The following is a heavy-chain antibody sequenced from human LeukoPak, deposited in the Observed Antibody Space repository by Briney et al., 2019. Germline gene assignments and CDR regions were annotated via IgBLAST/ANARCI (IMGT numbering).Heavy chain of an antibody. CDR3: AKDIQLSA. D-gene: IGHD5-24*01. CDR2: IASSGRNT. CDR1: GFNFNDAA. J-gene: IGHJ3*01. Sequence: GGSLRLSCTASGFNFNDAAMTWVRQAPGKGLEWVSLIASSGRNTYYTDSVRGRFTISRDNSKKTLSLQMNSLRVEDTAIYYCAKDIQLSAWGLGTMVTVSS. V-gene: IGHV3-23*01.